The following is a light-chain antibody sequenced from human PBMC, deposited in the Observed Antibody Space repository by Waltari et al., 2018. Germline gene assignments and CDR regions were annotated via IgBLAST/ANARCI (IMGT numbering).Light chain of an antibody. CDR1: TGVLTSAHY. Sequence: QAVVTQEPSLTVSPGGPVTLTCGSSTGVLTSAHYPYWFQQKPGQAPRTLIYDTSNKQSWTPARFSGSLLGGKAALTLSGAQPEDEAEYYCLLFYSGARVFGGGTKLTVL. CDR3: LLFYSGARV. CDR2: DTS. V-gene: IGLV7-46*01. J-gene: IGLJ3*02.